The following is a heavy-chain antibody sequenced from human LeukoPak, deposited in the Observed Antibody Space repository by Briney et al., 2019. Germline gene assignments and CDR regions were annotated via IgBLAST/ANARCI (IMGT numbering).Heavy chain of an antibody. D-gene: IGHD4-23*01. CDR1: GFTFSDYF. Sequence: GGSLRLSCAASGFTFSDYFMSWIRQAPGKGLEWVSYISSSGSSIYSADSVKGRSTISRDNAKNSLYLQMNSLRAEDTAVYYCARDEGSSRGNGPDFDYWGQGTLVTVSS. V-gene: IGHV3-11*04. CDR3: ARDEGSSRGNGPDFDY. J-gene: IGHJ4*02. CDR2: ISSSGSSI.